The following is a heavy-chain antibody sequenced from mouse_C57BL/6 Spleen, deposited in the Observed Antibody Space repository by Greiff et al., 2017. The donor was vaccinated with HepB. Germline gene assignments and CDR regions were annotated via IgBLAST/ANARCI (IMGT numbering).Heavy chain of an antibody. Sequence: KQPGAELVRPGTSVKLSCKASGYTFTSYWMHWVKQRPGQGLEWIGVIDPSDSYTNYNQKFKGKATLTVDTSSSTAYMQLSSLTSEDSAVYYCARSGQLSPWFAYWGQGTLVTVSA. V-gene: IGHV1-59*01. D-gene: IGHD3-2*02. CDR3: ARSGQLSPWFAY. CDR2: IDPSDSYT. CDR1: GYTFTSYW. J-gene: IGHJ3*01.